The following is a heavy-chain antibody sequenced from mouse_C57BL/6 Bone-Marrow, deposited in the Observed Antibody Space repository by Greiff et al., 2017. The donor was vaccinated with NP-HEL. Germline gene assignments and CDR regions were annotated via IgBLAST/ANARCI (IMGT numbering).Heavy chain of an antibody. CDR3: ARDRGYYRRDYFDY. Sequence: EVQLQESGPGLVKPSQSLSLTCSVTGYSITSGYYWNWIRQFPGNKLEWMGYISYDGSNNYNPSLKNRISITRDTSKNQFFLKLNSVTTEDTATYYCARDRGYYRRDYFDYWGQGTTLTVSS. CDR1: GYSITSGYY. J-gene: IGHJ2*01. D-gene: IGHD2-14*01. CDR2: ISYDGSN. V-gene: IGHV3-6*01.